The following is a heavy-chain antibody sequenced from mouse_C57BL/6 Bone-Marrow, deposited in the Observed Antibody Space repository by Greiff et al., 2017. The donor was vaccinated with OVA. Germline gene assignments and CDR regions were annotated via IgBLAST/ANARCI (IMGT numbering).Heavy chain of an antibody. D-gene: IGHD1-1*01. CDR1: GFSFNTYA. CDR2: IRSKSNNYAT. Sequence: EVQLVESGGGLVQPKGSLKLSCAASGFSFNTYAMNWVRQAPGKGLEWVARIRSKSNNYATYYADSVKDRFTISRDDSESMLYLQMNNVKTEDTAMYCCERQVITTYWYFDVWGTGTTVTVSS. J-gene: IGHJ1*03. V-gene: IGHV10-1*01. CDR3: ERQVITTYWYFDV.